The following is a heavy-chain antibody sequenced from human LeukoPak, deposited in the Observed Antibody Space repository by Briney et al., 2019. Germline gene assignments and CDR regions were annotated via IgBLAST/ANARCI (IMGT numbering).Heavy chain of an antibody. CDR1: GFTFSSYS. CDR3: ARVRDGYNLGYFDY. Sequence: PGGSLRLSCAASGFTFSSYSMNWVRQAPGKGLEWVSSISSSSSYIYYADSVKGRFTISRDNAKNSLYLQMNSLRAEDTAVYYCARVRDGYNLGYFDYWGQGTLVTVSS. V-gene: IGHV3-21*01. D-gene: IGHD5-24*01. CDR2: ISSSSSYI. J-gene: IGHJ4*02.